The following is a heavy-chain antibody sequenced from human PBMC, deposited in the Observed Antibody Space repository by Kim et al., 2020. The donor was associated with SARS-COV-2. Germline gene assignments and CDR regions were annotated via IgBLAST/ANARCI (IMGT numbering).Heavy chain of an antibody. CDR3: AKSYSYGYTFDY. J-gene: IGHJ4*02. CDR1: GFTFGDYA. V-gene: IGHV3-9*01. CDR2: ISWNSGSI. D-gene: IGHD5-18*01. Sequence: GGSLRLSCAASGFTFGDYAMHWVRQAPGKGLEWVSGISWNSGSIGYADSVKGRFTISRDNAKNSLYLQMNSLRAEDTALYYCAKSYSYGYTFDYWGQGTLVTVSS.